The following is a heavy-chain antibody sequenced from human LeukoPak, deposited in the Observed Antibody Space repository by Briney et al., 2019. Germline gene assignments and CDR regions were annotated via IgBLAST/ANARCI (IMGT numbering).Heavy chain of an antibody. V-gene: IGHV3-7*01. D-gene: IGHD5-18*01. CDR1: GFTFSSYS. J-gene: IGHJ4*02. CDR3: ATYVDTAMVRDY. Sequence: PGGSLRLSCAASGFTFSSYSMNWVRQAPGKGLEWVANIKQDGSEKYYVDSVKGRFTISRDNAKNSLYLQMNSLRAEDTAVYYCATYVDTAMVRDYWGQGTLVTVSS. CDR2: IKQDGSEK.